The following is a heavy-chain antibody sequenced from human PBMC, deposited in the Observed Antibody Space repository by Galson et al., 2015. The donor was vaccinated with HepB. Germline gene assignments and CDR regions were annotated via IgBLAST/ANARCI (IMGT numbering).Heavy chain of an antibody. V-gene: IGHV3-7*05. D-gene: IGHD3-10*01. CDR3: ARVKRGEWYSFYYYGMDV. Sequence: SLRLSCAASGFTFSSYAMSWVRQAPGKGLEWVANIKEDGSEKNYVDSVKGRFTISRDNAKHSLYLQMNSLRAEDTAIYYCARVKRGEWYSFYYYGMDVWGQGTTVTVSS. J-gene: IGHJ6*02. CDR2: IKEDGSEK. CDR1: GFTFSSYA.